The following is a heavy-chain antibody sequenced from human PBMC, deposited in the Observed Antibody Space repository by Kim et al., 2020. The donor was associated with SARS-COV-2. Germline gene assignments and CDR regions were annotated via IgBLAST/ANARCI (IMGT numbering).Heavy chain of an antibody. V-gene: IGHV3-21*01. Sequence: GGSLRLSCAASGFTFSSYSMNWVRQAPGKGLEWVSSISSSSSYIYYADSVKGRFTISRDNAKNSLYLQMNSLRAEDTAVYYCARDQWGWGSEGAQGAGTRYYYYMDVWGKGTTVTVSS. CDR2: ISSSSSYI. J-gene: IGHJ6*03. CDR1: GFTFSSYS. D-gene: IGHD6-19*01. CDR3: ARDQWGWGSEGAQGAGTRYYYYMDV.